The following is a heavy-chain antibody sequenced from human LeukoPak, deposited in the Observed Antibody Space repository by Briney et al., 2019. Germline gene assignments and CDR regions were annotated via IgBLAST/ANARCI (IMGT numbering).Heavy chain of an antibody. D-gene: IGHD1-1*01. V-gene: IGHV1-2*02. Sequence: ASVKVSCKASGCTFTGYYMHWVRQAPGQGLEWMGWINPNSGGTNYAQKFQGRVTMTRDTSISTAYMELSRLRSDDTAVYYCARGTGSNSPFDPWGQGTLVTVSS. CDR3: ARGTGSNSPFDP. J-gene: IGHJ5*02. CDR2: INPNSGGT. CDR1: GCTFTGYY.